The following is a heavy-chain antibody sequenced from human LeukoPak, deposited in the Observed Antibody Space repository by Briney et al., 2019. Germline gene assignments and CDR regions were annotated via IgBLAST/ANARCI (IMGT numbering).Heavy chain of an antibody. CDR1: GGSISSYY. CDR3: ARAEGPRYCSSTSCGGYYYGMDV. CDR2: TYYSGST. J-gene: IGHJ6*02. V-gene: IGHV4-59*01. Sequence: SETLSLTCTVSGGSISSYYWSWIRQPPGKGLEWIGYTYYSGSTNYNPSLKSRVTISVDTSKNQFSLKLSSVTAADTAVYYCARAEGPRYCSSTSCGGYYYGMDVWGQGTTVTVSS. D-gene: IGHD2-2*01.